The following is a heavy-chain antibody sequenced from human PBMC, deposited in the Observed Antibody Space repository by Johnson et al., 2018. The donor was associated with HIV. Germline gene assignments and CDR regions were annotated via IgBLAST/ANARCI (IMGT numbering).Heavy chain of an antibody. J-gene: IGHJ3*02. V-gene: IGHV3-30-3*01. D-gene: IGHD3-16*01. CDR1: GFTFSSYA. CDR3: AKAIGGHDAFDI. CDR2: ISYDGSHK. Sequence: QVLLVESGGGVVQPGRSLRLSCAASGFTFSSYAMHWVRQAPGKGLEWVAVISYDGSHKYYADSVKGRFTISRDNSKNTLYLQMNSLRAEDTAVYYCAKAIGGHDAFDIWGQGTMVTVSS.